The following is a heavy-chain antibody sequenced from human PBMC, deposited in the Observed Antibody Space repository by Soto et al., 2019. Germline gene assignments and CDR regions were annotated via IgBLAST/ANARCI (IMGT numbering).Heavy chain of an antibody. CDR2: ISGHGGTT. CDR1: GFTFSSYA. V-gene: IGHV3-23*01. J-gene: IGHJ4*02. Sequence: GGSLRLSCAASGFTFSSYAMSWVRQAPGKGLEWVSAISGHGGTTYYADSVKGRFTISRDNSKNTLYLQMNSLRAEDTAVYYCARRGWNYPFDYWGQGTLVTVSS. CDR3: ARRGWNYPFDY. D-gene: IGHD1-7*01.